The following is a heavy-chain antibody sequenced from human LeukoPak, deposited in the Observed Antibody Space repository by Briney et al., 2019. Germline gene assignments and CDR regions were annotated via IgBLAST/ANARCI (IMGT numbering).Heavy chain of an antibody. V-gene: IGHV3-9*01. CDR2: ISWNSGSI. D-gene: IGHD1-26*01. CDR1: GFTFDDYA. Sequence: GGSLRLSCAASGFTFDDYAMHWIRQAPGKGLEWVSGISWNSGSIGYADSVKGRFTISRDNAENSLYLQMNSLRAEDTAVYYCAKGSPGIVGANRAFDIWGQGTMVTVSS. CDR3: AKGSPGIVGANRAFDI. J-gene: IGHJ3*02.